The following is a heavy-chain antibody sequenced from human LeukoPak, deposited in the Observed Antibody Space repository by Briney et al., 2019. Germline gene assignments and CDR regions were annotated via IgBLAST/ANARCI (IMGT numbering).Heavy chain of an antibody. V-gene: IGHV3-23*01. Sequence: GGSLRLSCAASGFTFSSYAMNWVRQAPGKGLEWVSAIDSSGGGTYYPDSVKGRFTVSRDNSKNTLYLQMNSLSAEDTAVYYCAKYGASGGSHGMDVWGQGTTVTVSS. CDR3: AKYGASGGSHGMDV. D-gene: IGHD4/OR15-4a*01. CDR2: IDSSGGGT. J-gene: IGHJ6*02. CDR1: GFTFSSYA.